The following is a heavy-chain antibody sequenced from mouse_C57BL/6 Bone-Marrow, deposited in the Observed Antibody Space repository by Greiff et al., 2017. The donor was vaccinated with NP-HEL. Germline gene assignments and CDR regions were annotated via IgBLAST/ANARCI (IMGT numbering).Heavy chain of an antibody. CDR2: IFPGSGST. D-gene: IGHD1-1*01. CDR1: GYTFTDYY. V-gene: IGHV1-75*01. Sequence: QVQLKESGPELVKPGASVKISCKASGYTFTDYYINWVKQRPGQGLEWIGWIFPGSGSTYYNEKFKGKATLTVDKSSSTAYMLLSSLTSEDSAVYFCAREGDYGWRYFDVWGTGTTVTVSS. J-gene: IGHJ1*03. CDR3: AREGDYGWRYFDV.